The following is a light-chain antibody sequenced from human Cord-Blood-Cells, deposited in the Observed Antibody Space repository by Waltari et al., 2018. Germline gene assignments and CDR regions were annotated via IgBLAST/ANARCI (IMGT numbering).Light chain of an antibody. CDR1: SSDVGRYNR. CDR2: EVS. J-gene: IGLJ3*02. V-gene: IGLV2-18*02. CDR3: SSYTSSSTWV. Sequence: QSALTQPPSVSGSPGQPVTISCTGTSSDVGRYNRVSWYQQPPGTAPKLMIYEVSNRPSGVPDRFSGSKSGNTASLTISGLQAEDEADYYCSSYTSSSTWVFGGGTKLTVL.